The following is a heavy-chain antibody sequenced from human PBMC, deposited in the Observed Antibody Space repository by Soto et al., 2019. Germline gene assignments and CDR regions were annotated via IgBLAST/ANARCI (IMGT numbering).Heavy chain of an antibody. Sequence: QVQLVQSGAEVKKPGASVKVSCKASGYTFTGYYMHWVRQAPGQGLEWMGWINPNSGGTNYAQKFQGWVTMTRDTSISTAYMELSRLRSDDAAVYYCARVRWGSCSYLGMDVWGQGTTVTVSS. D-gene: IGHD3-16*01. CDR2: INPNSGGT. CDR1: GYTFTGYY. J-gene: IGHJ6*02. V-gene: IGHV1-2*04. CDR3: ARVRWGSCSYLGMDV.